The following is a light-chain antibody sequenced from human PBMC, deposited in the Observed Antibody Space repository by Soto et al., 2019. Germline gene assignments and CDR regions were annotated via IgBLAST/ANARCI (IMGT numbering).Light chain of an antibody. CDR2: VAS. CDR1: QSISSY. J-gene: IGKJ4*01. Sequence: DIQMTQSPSSLSASVGDRVTITCRASQSISSYLSWYQQKPGKAPKLLINVASTLQSGVPSRFSGSGSGTDFTLAISSMQPEDFATYYCQQSSSTPQTFGGGTRVEIK. CDR3: QQSSSTPQT. V-gene: IGKV1-39*01.